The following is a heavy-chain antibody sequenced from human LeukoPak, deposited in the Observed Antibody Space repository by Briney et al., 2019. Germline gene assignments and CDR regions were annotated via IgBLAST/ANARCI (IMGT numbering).Heavy chain of an antibody. Sequence: PSETLSLTCTVSGGSISSYYWSWIRQPPGKGLEWIGYIYYSGSTNYNPSLKSRVTISVDTSKNQFSLKLSSVTAADTAVYYCARDPRIVVVPAAIVHYYGMDVWGQGTTVTVSS. V-gene: IGHV4-59*12. J-gene: IGHJ6*02. CDR3: ARDPRIVVVPAAIVHYYGMDV. CDR2: IYYSGST. D-gene: IGHD2-2*02. CDR1: GGSISSYY.